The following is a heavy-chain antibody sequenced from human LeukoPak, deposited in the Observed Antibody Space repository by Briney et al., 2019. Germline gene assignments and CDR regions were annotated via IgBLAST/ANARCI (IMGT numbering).Heavy chain of an antibody. V-gene: IGHV3-21*01. Sequence: PGGSLRLSCAASGFTFSSYSMNWVRQAPGKGLEWVSSISSSSSYIYYADSVKGRFTISRDNAKNSLYLQMNSLRAEDTAVYYCATDIVVVVAATPVSYWGQGTLVTVSS. CDR1: GFTFSSYS. D-gene: IGHD2-15*01. CDR3: ATDIVVVVAATPVSY. CDR2: ISSSSSYI. J-gene: IGHJ4*02.